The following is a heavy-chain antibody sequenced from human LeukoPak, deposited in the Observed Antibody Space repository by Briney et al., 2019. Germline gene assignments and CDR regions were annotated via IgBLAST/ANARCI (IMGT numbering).Heavy chain of an antibody. J-gene: IGHJ4*02. CDR1: GYTFTGYY. CDR3: AREPPTLIGVYFDY. CDR2: INPNSGGT. V-gene: IGHV1-2*02. D-gene: IGHD7-27*01. Sequence: ASVKVSCKASGYTFTGYYKHWVRQAPGQGLEWMGWINPNSGGTNYAQKFQGRVTMTRDTSISTAYMELSRLRSDDTAVYYCAREPPTLIGVYFDYWGQGTLVTVSS.